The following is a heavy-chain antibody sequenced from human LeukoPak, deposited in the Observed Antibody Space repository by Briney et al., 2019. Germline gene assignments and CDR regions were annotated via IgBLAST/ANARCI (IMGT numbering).Heavy chain of an antibody. D-gene: IGHD7-27*01. CDR1: GFTFSSYS. CDR2: ISSSSSYI. CDR3: ARERMWGSGAFDI. J-gene: IGHJ3*02. V-gene: IGHV3-21*01. Sequence: GGSLRLSCAASGFTFSSYSMNWVRQAPGKGLEWVSSISSSSSYIYYADSVKSRFTISRDNAKNSLYLQMNSLRAEDTAVYYCARERMWGSGAFDIWGQGTMVTVSS.